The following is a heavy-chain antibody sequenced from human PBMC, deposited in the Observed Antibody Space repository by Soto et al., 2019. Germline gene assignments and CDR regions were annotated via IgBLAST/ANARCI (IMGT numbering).Heavy chain of an antibody. CDR3: ARSGDNYNVLDY. Sequence: GGSLRLSCAASGFSISDHYMSWIRQAPGKGLEWVSYSSNSGTFTKYADSVKGRFSISRDNAKNSLYLEVNSLRGEDMAIYYCARSGDNYNVLDYWARGPPVPVSS. CDR1: GFSISDHY. D-gene: IGHD3-10*02. V-gene: IGHV3-11*03. CDR2: SSNSGTFT. J-gene: IGHJ4*02.